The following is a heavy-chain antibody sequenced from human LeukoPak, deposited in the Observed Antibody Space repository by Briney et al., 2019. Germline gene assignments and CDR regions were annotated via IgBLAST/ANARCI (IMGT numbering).Heavy chain of an antibody. CDR3: ARGSSSGPDY. CDR1: GGSISSGGYY. V-gene: IGHV4-61*08. D-gene: IGHD6-19*01. Sequence: PSETLSLTCTVSGGSISSGGYYWSWIRQPPGKGLEWIGYIYYSGSTNYNPSLKSRVTISVDTSKNQFSLKLSSVTAADTAVYYCARGSSSGPDYWGQGTLVTVSS. J-gene: IGHJ4*02. CDR2: IYYSGST.